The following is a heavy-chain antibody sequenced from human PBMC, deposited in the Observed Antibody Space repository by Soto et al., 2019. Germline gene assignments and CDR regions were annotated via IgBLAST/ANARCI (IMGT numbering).Heavy chain of an antibody. V-gene: IGHV3-23*01. J-gene: IGHJ4*02. CDR1: GFTFSSYA. Sequence: GGSLRLSCAASGFTFSSYAMSWVRQAPGKGLEWVSAISGSGGSTYYADSVKGRFTISRDNSKNTLYLQMNSLRAEDTAVYYCAKDQEYSSIIAAFDYWGQGTLVTVSS. CDR2: ISGSGGST. CDR3: AKDQEYSSIIAAFDY. D-gene: IGHD6-6*01.